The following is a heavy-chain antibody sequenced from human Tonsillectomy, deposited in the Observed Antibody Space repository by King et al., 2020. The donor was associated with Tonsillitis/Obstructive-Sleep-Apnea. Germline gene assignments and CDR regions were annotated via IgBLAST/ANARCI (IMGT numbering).Heavy chain of an antibody. D-gene: IGHD6-6*01. V-gene: IGHV3-21*01. Sequence: VQQVESGGGLVKPGGSMRLSCAASGFTFSSYSMNWVRQDPGKGLEWVSSISSGSSYIYYADSVKGRFTISRDNAKNSLYLQMNSLRAEDTAVYYCARGDGITTRPLDYWGQGTLVTVSS. J-gene: IGHJ4*02. CDR3: ARGDGITTRPLDY. CDR1: GFTFSSYS. CDR2: ISSGSSYI.